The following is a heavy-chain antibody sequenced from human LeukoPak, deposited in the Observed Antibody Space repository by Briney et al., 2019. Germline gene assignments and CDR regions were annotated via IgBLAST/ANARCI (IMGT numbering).Heavy chain of an antibody. D-gene: IGHD6-19*01. CDR2: MNPNSGNT. Sequence: RASVKVSCKASGYTFTSCDSNWVRQATGQGLEWMGWMNPNSGNTGYGQSFQGRITMTRDISIGTAYMELSNLTSEDTAIYYCTRGSSGRRDNWGQGTLVTVSA. V-gene: IGHV1-8*01. CDR3: TRGSSGRRDN. CDR1: GYTFTSCD. J-gene: IGHJ4*02.